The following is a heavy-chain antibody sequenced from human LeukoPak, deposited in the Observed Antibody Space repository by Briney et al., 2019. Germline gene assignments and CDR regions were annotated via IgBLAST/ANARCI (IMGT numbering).Heavy chain of an antibody. CDR2: IQYDGNTI. CDR1: GFTYSHNG. D-gene: IGHD3-10*01. J-gene: IGHJ4*02. Sequence: PGGSLRLSCVASGFTYSHNGMHWVRQAPGKGLEWVAFIQYDGNTIFYADSVKGRFTISRDNAKNSLYLQMNSLRAEDTAVYYCARERFHGSGAPRYDYWGQGTLVTVSS. V-gene: IGHV3-30*02. CDR3: ARERFHGSGAPRYDY.